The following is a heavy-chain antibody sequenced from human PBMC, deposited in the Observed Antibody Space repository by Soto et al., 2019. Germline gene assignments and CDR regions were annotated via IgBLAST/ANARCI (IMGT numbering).Heavy chain of an antibody. D-gene: IGHD4-4*01. CDR3: ARGHLYRNYVRYYYYYMHV. V-gene: IGHV4-34*01. Sequence: QVQLQQWGAGLLKPSETLSLTCAVYGGSFSGYYWSWIRQPPGKGLEWIGEINHSGSTNYNPYLNGRVTISVDTSKNQFSLKLSSVTAADTAVYYCARGHLYRNYVRYYYYYMHVWGKGTTVTVSS. CDR1: GGSFSGYY. J-gene: IGHJ6*03. CDR2: INHSGST.